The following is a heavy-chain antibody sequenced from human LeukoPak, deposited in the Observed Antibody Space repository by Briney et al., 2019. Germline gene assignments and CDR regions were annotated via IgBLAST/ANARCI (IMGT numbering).Heavy chain of an antibody. J-gene: IGHJ3*02. D-gene: IGHD3-22*01. V-gene: IGHV1-18*01. CDR3: ARDLREERITMIVVVDDAFDI. Sequence: GASVKVSCKASGYTFTSYSISWVRQAPGQGLEWMGWISAYNGNTNYAQKLQGRVTMTTDTSTSTAYMELRSLRSDDTAVYYCARDLREERITMIVVVDDAFDIWGQGTMVTVSS. CDR1: GYTFTSYS. CDR2: ISAYNGNT.